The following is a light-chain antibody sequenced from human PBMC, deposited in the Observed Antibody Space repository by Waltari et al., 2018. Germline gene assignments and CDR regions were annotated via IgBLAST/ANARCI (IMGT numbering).Light chain of an antibody. J-gene: IGLJ2*01. CDR2: EVS. V-gene: IGLV2-14*01. CDR3: SSYTSSSTVV. CDR1: RSDVGGYNY. Sequence: QSALPQPASVSGSPGQSITISCPGTRSDVGGYNYAPWYQQPPGKAPKLMIYEVSNRPSGVSNRFSGSKSGNTASLTISGLQAEDEADYYCSSYTSSSTVVFGGGTKLTVL.